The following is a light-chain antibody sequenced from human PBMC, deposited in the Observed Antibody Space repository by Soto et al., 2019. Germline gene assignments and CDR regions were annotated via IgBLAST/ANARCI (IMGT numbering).Light chain of an antibody. CDR3: QRYGNSYT. Sequence: EIVLTQSPGTLSLSPGERATLSCRASQSVSSRFLAWYQQKPGQAPRLLMYGASNRATGIPDRFSGTGSGTDFTLTISRLEPEDFAVYYCQRYGNSYTFGQGTKLEIK. CDR1: QSVSSRF. V-gene: IGKV3-20*01. J-gene: IGKJ2*01. CDR2: GAS.